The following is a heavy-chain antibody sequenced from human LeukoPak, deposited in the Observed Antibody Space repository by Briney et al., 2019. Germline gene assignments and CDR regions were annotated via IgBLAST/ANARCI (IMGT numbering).Heavy chain of an antibody. Sequence: ASVKVSCKTSGYTFTDYYIHWVRQAPGQGLEWMGWINPKSGATDFAQKFQGRITLTRDTSITTAHMEMNRLTSDDTAVYFCTIDEWELPGYWGQGTRITVAT. CDR2: INPKSGAT. CDR1: GYTFTDYY. V-gene: IGHV1-2*02. D-gene: IGHD1-26*01. J-gene: IGHJ4*02. CDR3: TIDEWELPGY.